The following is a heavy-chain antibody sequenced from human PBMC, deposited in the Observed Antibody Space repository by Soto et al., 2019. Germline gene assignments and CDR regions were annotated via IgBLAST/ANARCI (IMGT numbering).Heavy chain of an antibody. CDR3: AHRGWRVTALCDY. Sequence: QITLRESGPTLVKPTQTLTLTCTFSGFSLTTTGVGLGWIRQPPGNALQWLALIYWDDDKRYSPSLKSRLTXTXDXXKTQVVLTTTNTDPVDTATYYGAHRGWRVTALCDYWGPGTPVTVSS. V-gene: IGHV2-5*02. J-gene: IGHJ4*02. CDR1: GFSLTTTGVG. CDR2: IYWDDDK. D-gene: IGHD2-15*01.